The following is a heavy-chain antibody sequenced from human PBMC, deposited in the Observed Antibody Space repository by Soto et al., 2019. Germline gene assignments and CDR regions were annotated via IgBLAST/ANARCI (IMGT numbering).Heavy chain of an antibody. V-gene: IGHV4-59*01. Sequence: SETLSLTCTVSGGSISSYYWSWIRQPPGKGLEWIGYIYYSGSTNYNPSLKSRVTISVETSKNQFSLKLSSVTAADTAVYYCARTERWTNIGYYYMDVWGKGTTVTVSS. CDR3: ARTERWTNIGYYYMDV. J-gene: IGHJ6*03. CDR2: IYYSGST. CDR1: GGSISSYY. D-gene: IGHD2-15*01.